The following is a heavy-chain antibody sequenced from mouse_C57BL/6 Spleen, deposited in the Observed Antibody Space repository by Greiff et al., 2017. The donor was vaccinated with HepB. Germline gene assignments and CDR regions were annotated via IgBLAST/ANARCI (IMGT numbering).Heavy chain of an antibody. J-gene: IGHJ1*03. D-gene: IGHD4-1*01. CDR2: INPNNGGT. Sequence: EVQLQQSGPELVKPGASVKMSCKASGYTFTDYNMHWVKQSHGKSLEWIGYINPNNGGTSYNQKFKGKATLTVNKSSSTAYMELRSLTSEDSAVYYCANSNLYWYFDVWGTGTTVTVSS. V-gene: IGHV1-22*01. CDR1: GYTFTDYN. CDR3: ANSNLYWYFDV.